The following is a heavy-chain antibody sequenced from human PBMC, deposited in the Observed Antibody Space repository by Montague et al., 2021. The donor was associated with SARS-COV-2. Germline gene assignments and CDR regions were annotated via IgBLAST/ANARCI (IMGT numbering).Heavy chain of an antibody. D-gene: IGHD3-10*01. CDR3: ARQNRGLWFGEWLFDY. Sequence: SETLSLTYTVSGGSISNIGYYWGWIRQPPGKGLEWIGSIFYSGNSYYNPSLKSRVSISVATSRSQFSLKVNSVTAADMAVYYCARQNRGLWFGEWLFDYWGQGVLVTVSS. CDR2: IFYSGNS. CDR1: GGSISNIGYY. J-gene: IGHJ4*02. V-gene: IGHV4-39*01.